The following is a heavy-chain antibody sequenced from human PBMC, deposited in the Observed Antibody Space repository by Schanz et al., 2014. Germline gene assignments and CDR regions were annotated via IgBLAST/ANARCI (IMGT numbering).Heavy chain of an antibody. CDR2: VSGRGIST. CDR1: GFTFSSYA. J-gene: IGHJ3*02. Sequence: EVQLVESGGCLLQPGESLRLSCAASGFTFSSYAMSWVRQAPGKGLEWVSAVSGRGISTFYADSVKGRFTISRDNSKNTLYLQLNSLRAEDTAIYYCAKRGGSTEGLGAFDIWGPGTMVTVSS. D-gene: IGHD1-26*01. V-gene: IGHV3-23*04. CDR3: AKRGGSTEGLGAFDI.